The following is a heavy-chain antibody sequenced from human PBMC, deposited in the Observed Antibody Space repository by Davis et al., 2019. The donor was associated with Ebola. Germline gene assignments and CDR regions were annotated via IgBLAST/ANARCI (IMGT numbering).Heavy chain of an antibody. CDR2: ISSSSSTI. CDR1: GFSFSSYN. V-gene: IGHV3-48*04. J-gene: IGHJ4*02. CDR3: ARTRERTGIFLG. Sequence: GESLKISRAAFGFSFSSYNMPWVRQAPVNCLEWVSYISSSSSTIFYADPVKGRFTISRDNAKNSLYLQMNTLRAEDTAVYYCARTRERTGIFLGWGQGTLVTVSS. D-gene: IGHD2/OR15-2a*01.